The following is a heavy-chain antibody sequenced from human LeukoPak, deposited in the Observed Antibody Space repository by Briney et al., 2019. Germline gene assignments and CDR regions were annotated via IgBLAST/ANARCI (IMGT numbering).Heavy chain of an antibody. CDR1: GFTFSSHG. D-gene: IGHD4-23*01. Sequence: PGGSLRLSCAASGFTFSSHGMNWVRQPPGKGLEWIGEINHSGSTNYNPSLKSRVTISVDTSKNQFSLKLSSVTAADTAVYYCARSSVARYYYYYYYMDVWGKGTTVTISS. CDR2: INHSGST. J-gene: IGHJ6*03. CDR3: ARSSVARYYYYYYYMDV. V-gene: IGHV4-34*01.